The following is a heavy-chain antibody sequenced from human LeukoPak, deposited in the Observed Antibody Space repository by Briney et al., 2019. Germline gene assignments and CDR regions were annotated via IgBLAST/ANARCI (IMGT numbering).Heavy chain of an antibody. CDR3: ARADILTGFRSAYYYYYGMDV. Sequence: SETLSLTCTVSGGSISSYYWSWIRQPPGKGLEWIGYIYYSGSTNYNPSLKSRVTISVDTSKNQFSLKLSSVTAADTAVYYCARADILTGFRSAYYYYYGMDVWGQGTTVTVSS. CDR2: IYYSGST. D-gene: IGHD3-9*01. V-gene: IGHV4-59*01. CDR1: GGSISSYY. J-gene: IGHJ6*02.